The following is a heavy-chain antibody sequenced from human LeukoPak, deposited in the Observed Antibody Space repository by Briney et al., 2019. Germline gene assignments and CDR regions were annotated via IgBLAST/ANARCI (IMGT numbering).Heavy chain of an antibody. J-gene: IGHJ6*02. CDR1: GYTFTSSD. D-gene: IGHD3-10*01. V-gene: IGHV1-8*01. Sequence: GASVKVSCKASGYTFTSSDINWVRQATGQGLEWMGWMNPNSGNTGYAQKFQGRVTMTRNTSISTAYMELSSLRSEDTAVYYCARVRVTMVRGVLITSNYYYYYGMDVWGQGTTATVSS. CDR2: MNPNSGNT. CDR3: ARVRVTMVRGVLITSNYYYYYGMDV.